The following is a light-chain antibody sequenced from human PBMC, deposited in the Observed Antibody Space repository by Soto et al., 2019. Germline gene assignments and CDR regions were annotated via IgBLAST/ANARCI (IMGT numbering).Light chain of an antibody. Sequence: EIVLTQSPGTLSLSPRERATLSCRASQSVSSSYLAWYQQKPGQAPRLLIYGASSRATGIPDRFSGSGSGTDFTLTISRLEPEDFAVYYCQQYGSSHLFTFGPGTKVDIK. CDR1: QSVSSSY. CDR3: QQYGSSHLFT. J-gene: IGKJ3*01. CDR2: GAS. V-gene: IGKV3-20*01.